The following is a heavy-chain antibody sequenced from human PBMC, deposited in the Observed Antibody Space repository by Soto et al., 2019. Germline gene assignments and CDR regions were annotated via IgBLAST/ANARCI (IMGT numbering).Heavy chain of an antibody. Sequence: GGSLRLSCAASGFTFSSYAMHWVRQAPGKGLEWVAVISYDGSNKYYADSVKGRFTISRDNSKNTLYLQMNSLRAEDTAVYYCARDPSDSSGWYSVAYYFDYWGQGTLVTVSS. CDR2: ISYDGSNK. D-gene: IGHD6-19*01. V-gene: IGHV3-30-3*01. J-gene: IGHJ4*02. CDR3: ARDPSDSSGWYSVAYYFDY. CDR1: GFTFSSYA.